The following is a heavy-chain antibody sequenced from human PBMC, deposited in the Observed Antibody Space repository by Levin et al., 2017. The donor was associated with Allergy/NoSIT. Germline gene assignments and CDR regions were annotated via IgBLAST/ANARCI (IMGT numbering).Heavy chain of an antibody. CDR1: GGSISSYY. CDR2: INYSGST. Sequence: SETLSLTCTVSGGSISSYYWSWIRQPPGKGLEWIGYINYSGSTNYNPSLKRRVTISVDTSKNQSSLKLSSVTAADTAVYYCARHKDSSSWLNRHSYFDFWGQGTMVTVSS. V-gene: IGHV4-59*08. CDR3: ARHKDSSSWLNRHSYFDF. J-gene: IGHJ4*02. D-gene: IGHD6-13*01.